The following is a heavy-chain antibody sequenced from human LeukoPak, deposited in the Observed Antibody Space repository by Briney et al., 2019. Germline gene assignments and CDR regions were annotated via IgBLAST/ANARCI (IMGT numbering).Heavy chain of an antibody. CDR3: TRGLHPHSFDSSGQNY. J-gene: IGHJ4*02. CDR2: IFYSGST. V-gene: IGHV4-39*07. Sequence: SETLSLTCTVSGGSISSTSYYWGWIRQPPGKGLEWIGNIFYSGSTYYSPSLNSRVTISVDTSKNQFSLKLSSVAAADTAVYYCTRGLHPHSFDSSGQNYWGQGTLVTVSS. D-gene: IGHD3-22*01. CDR1: GGSISSTSYY.